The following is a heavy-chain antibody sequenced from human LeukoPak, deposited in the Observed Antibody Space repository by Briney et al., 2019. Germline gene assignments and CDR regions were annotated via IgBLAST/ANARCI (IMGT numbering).Heavy chain of an antibody. V-gene: IGHV1-2*02. J-gene: IGHJ4*02. CDR2: INPNSGGT. Sequence: ASVKVSCKASGYTFTGYYMHWVRQAPGQGLEWMGWINPNSGGTNYAQKFQGRVTITRNTSISTAYMELSSLRSEDTAVYYCARGVRAGYYISPGEFNDYWGQGTLVTVSS. CDR1: GYTFTGYY. D-gene: IGHD3-9*01. CDR3: ARGVRAGYYISPGEFNDY.